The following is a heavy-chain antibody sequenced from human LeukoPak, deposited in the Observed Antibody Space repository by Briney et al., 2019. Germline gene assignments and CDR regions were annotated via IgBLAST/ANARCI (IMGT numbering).Heavy chain of an antibody. CDR1: GYTFTGYY. D-gene: IGHD3-3*01. V-gene: IGHV1-2*02. CDR2: INPNSGGA. Sequence: ASVKVSCKASGYTFTGYYMHWVRQAPGQGLEWMGWINPNSGGANYAQKVQGRVTMTRDTSIRTAYMELSRLRSDDTAVYYCARPRGITIFGVVTGKDAFDIWGQGTMVTVSS. CDR3: ARPRGITIFGVVTGKDAFDI. J-gene: IGHJ3*02.